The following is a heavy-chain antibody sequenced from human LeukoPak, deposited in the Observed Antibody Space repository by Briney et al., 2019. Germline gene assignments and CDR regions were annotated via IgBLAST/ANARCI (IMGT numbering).Heavy chain of an antibody. Sequence: PSETLSLTCTVSGGSISSSSYYWGWLRQPPGKGLEWIRRIYYSGSTYYNPSLKSRVTISVDTSKNQFSLKLSSVTAADTAVYYCARLRGSSINIWGQGTMVTVSS. CDR1: GGSISSSSYY. V-gene: IGHV4-39*01. J-gene: IGHJ3*02. CDR2: IYYSGST. CDR3: ARLRGSSINI. D-gene: IGHD2-2*01.